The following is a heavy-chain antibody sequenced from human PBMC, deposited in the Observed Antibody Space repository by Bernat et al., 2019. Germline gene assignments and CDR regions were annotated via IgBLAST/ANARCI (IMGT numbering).Heavy chain of an antibody. CDR3: ASAVTLDY. J-gene: IGHJ4*02. D-gene: IGHD4-23*01. V-gene: IGHV4-39*01. CDR1: GGAISSSSYY. CDR2: IYYRGST. Sequence: QLQLQESGPGLVKPSETLSLTCTGPGGAISSSSYYWGWIRQPPGKGLEWIGSIYYRGSTYYNPSLKSRVTISVDTSKNQFSLKLSSVTAADTAVYYCASAVTLDYWGQGTLVTVSS.